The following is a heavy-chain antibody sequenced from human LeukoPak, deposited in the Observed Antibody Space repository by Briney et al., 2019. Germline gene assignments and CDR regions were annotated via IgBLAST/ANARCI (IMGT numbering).Heavy chain of an antibody. CDR1: GYTFTSYG. CDR2: ISAYNGNT. V-gene: IGHV1-18*01. J-gene: IGHJ4*02. D-gene: IGHD3-9*01. CDR3: ARKPDYDILTGYYTHFDY. Sequence: GASVKVSCKASGYTFTSYGISWVRQAPGQGLEWMGWISAYNGNTNYAQKLQGRVTMTTDTSTSTAYMELRSLRSDDTAVYYCARKPDYDILTGYYTHFDYWGQGTLVTVSS.